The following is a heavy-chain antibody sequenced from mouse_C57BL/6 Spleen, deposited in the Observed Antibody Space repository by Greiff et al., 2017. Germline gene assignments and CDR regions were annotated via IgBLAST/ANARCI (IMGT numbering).Heavy chain of an antibody. Sequence: VQLQQSGPELVKPGASVKISCTASGYSFTGYYMNWVKQSPEKSLEWIGEINPSTGGTTYNQKFKAKATLTVDKSSSTAYMQLKSLTSEDSAVYYCATEAWFAYWGQGTLVTVSA. CDR3: ATEAWFAY. V-gene: IGHV1-42*01. CDR1: GYSFTGYY. J-gene: IGHJ3*01. CDR2: INPSTGGT.